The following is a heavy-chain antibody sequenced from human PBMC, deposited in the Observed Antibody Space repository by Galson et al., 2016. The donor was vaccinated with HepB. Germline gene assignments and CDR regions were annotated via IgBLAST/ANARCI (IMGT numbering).Heavy chain of an antibody. V-gene: IGHV5-51*01. J-gene: IGHJ6*02. CDR1: GYTFDSYW. CDR3: ARSLPCSYDFWGAIYNYYAMDV. CDR2: IYPGDFDI. Sequence: QSGAEVKKPGESLKISCRGSGYTFDSYWIGWVRQMPGKGLEWMAIIYPGDFDIRYSPSFQGQVTISVDKSISTAYLQWSSLTASDPALYYCARSLPCSYDFWGAIYNYYAMDVWGQGTTVIVS. D-gene: IGHD3/OR15-3a*01.